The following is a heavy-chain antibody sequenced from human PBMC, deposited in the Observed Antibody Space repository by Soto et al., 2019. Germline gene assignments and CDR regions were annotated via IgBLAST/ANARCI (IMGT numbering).Heavy chain of an antibody. D-gene: IGHD2-15*01. CDR3: ARHSLSFPLRDIVVVVAATRASAFYI. CDR2: IYYSGST. J-gene: IGHJ3*02. V-gene: IGHV4-39*01. Sequence: SETLSLTCTVSGGSISSSTYYWGWIRQPPGKGLEWIGSIYYSGSTYYNPSLKSRVTISVDTSKNQFSLKLSSVTAADTAVYYCARHSLSFPLRDIVVVVAATRASAFYIRTRRTTVPVS. CDR1: GGSISSSTYY.